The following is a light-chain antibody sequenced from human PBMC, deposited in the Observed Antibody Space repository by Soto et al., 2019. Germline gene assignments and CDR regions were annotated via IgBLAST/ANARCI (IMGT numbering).Light chain of an antibody. Sequence: DIVMTQSPDSLPVSLGERATINCKSSQSVLFTSNNKNYLSWYQQKPGQPPKLLIYWASTRESGVPDRFSGSGSGTEFTLSIDSLQAEDVAVYYCQQYYDTPYTFGQGTKLEIK. CDR2: WAS. J-gene: IGKJ2*01. CDR3: QQYYDTPYT. CDR1: QSVLFTSNNKNY. V-gene: IGKV4-1*01.